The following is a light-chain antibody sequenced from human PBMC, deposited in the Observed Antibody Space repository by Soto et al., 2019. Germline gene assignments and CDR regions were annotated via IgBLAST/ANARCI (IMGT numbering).Light chain of an antibody. Sequence: DIQMTQSPSSLAASVGHSRTITCRASHYISTYLNWYQQKPGKAPKLLIYVASNLQSGVPSRFSGSGSGTDFTLTISSLQPAAIATFYCQESYSTSFGQGTKVDIK. J-gene: IGKJ1*01. CDR2: VAS. CDR1: HYISTY. CDR3: QESYSTS. V-gene: IGKV1-39*01.